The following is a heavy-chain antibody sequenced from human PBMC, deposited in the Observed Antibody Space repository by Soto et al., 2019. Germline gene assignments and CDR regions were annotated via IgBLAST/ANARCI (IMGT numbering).Heavy chain of an antibody. CDR2: IYYSGST. V-gene: IGHV4-30-4*01. CDR1: GGSISSGDYY. J-gene: IGHJ5*02. Sequence: QVQLQESGPGLVKPSQTLSLTCTVSGGSISSGDYYWSWIRQLPRKGLEWIGYIYYSGSTYYNPSLKSRVTISVDTSRTQFSLKLSSVTAADTAVYYCARLVQLLQGRWFDPWGRGTLVTVSS. D-gene: IGHD2-15*01. CDR3: ARLVQLLQGRWFDP.